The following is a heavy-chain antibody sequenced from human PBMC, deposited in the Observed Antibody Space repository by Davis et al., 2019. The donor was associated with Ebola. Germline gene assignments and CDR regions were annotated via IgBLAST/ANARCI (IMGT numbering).Heavy chain of an antibody. J-gene: IGHJ5*02. CDR3: ARSAVAGTRWFDP. CDR1: GGSISSSNW. Sequence: SETLSLTCAVSGGSISSSNWWSWVRQPPGKGLEWIGEIYHSGSTNYNPSLKSRVTISVDKSKNQFSLKLSSVTAADTAVYYCARSAVAGTRWFDPWGQGTLVTVSS. V-gene: IGHV4-4*02. CDR2: IYHSGST. D-gene: IGHD6-19*01.